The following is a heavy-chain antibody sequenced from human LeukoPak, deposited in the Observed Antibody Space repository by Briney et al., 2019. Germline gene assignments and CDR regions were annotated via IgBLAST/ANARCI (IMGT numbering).Heavy chain of an antibody. D-gene: IGHD6-19*01. J-gene: IGHJ6*02. CDR3: TRGDQWLVLYIQHAMDV. Sequence: ASVKVSCKASGYSFIGYYIHWVRQAPGHGLEWVGWINPSNGDTNYAQSFQDRVTMTSDTTISTAYMDLGRLRSDDTAIYYCTRGDQWLVLYIQHAMDVWGQGTTVTVSS. CDR1: GYSFIGYY. V-gene: IGHV1-2*02. CDR2: INPSNGDT.